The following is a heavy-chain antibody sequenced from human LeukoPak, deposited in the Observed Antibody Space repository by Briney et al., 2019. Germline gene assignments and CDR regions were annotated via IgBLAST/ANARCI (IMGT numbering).Heavy chain of an antibody. CDR3: ASGPPIAAAVINEGMDV. Sequence: QAGGSLRLSCAASGFTFSSYAMHWVRQAPGKGLEWVAVISYDGSNKYYADSVKGRFTISRDNSKNTLYLQMNSLRAEDTAVYYCASGPPIAAAVINEGMDVWGQGTTVTVSS. J-gene: IGHJ6*02. CDR1: GFTFSSYA. CDR2: ISYDGSNK. D-gene: IGHD6-13*01. V-gene: IGHV3-30-3*01.